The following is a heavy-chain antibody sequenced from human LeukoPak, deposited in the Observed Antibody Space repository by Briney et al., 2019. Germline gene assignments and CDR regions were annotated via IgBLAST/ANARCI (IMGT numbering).Heavy chain of an antibody. V-gene: IGHV3-23*01. D-gene: IGHD1-14*01. CDR3: ARATGKDYYYYYYMDV. CDR1: GFTFSSYA. Sequence: GGSLRLSCAASGFTFSSYAMSWVRQAPGKGLEWVSAISGSGGSTYYADSVKGRFTISRDNSKNTLYLQMNSLRAEDTAVYYCARATGKDYYYYYYMDVWGKGTTVTVSS. J-gene: IGHJ6*03. CDR2: ISGSGGST.